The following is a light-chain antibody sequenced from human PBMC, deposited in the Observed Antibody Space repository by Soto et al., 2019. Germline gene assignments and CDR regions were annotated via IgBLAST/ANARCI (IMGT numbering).Light chain of an antibody. CDR1: ESISNSY. CDR2: DAS. V-gene: IGKV3-11*01. Sequence: EIVLTQSPGTLSLSPGERATLSCRASESISNSYLAWYQQKPGQAPRLLIYDASTRATGIPARFSGSGSGTDFTLTISTLEPEDFAVYYCQQRSNWPWTFGQGTKVDIK. J-gene: IGKJ1*01. CDR3: QQRSNWPWT.